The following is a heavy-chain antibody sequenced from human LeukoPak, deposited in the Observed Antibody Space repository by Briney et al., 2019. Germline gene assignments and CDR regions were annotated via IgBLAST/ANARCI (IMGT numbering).Heavy chain of an antibody. J-gene: IGHJ4*02. CDR1: GFTVSYNY. D-gene: IGHD3-22*01. CDR3: ARKTDSGGQGDY. CDR2: IYSGGNT. V-gene: IGHV3-66*01. Sequence: PGGSLRLSCAASGFTVSYNYMSWVRQAPGKGLKWVSIIYSGGNTYYADSVKGRFTISRDNSKNTLYLQMNSLRAEDTAVYYCARKTDSGGQGDYWGPGTLVTVSS.